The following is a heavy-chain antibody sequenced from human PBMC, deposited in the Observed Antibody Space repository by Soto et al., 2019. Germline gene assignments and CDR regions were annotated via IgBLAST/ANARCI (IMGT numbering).Heavy chain of an antibody. CDR3: AKFFVETGSNSGWPWSFHY. Sequence: EVQLLEPGGGLVQPGRSLRLSCAASGFTFSNYAMSWVRQAPGQGLEWVSAISGSGGTTYYADSVKGRFTISRDNSKNTLFLQMNSLRAEDAAVYYCAKFFVETGSNSGWPWSFHYWGQGTLVTVSS. V-gene: IGHV3-23*01. D-gene: IGHD6-25*01. CDR2: ISGSGGTT. CDR1: GFTFSNYA. J-gene: IGHJ4*02.